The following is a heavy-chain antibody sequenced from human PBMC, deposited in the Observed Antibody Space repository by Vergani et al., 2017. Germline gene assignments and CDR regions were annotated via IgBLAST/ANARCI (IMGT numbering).Heavy chain of an antibody. J-gene: IGHJ6*03. CDR1: GFTFSGSA. CDR2: IRSKANSYAT. CDR3: TCRGQGGCCYYNYYHMDV. Sequence: EVQLVESGGGLVQPGGSLKLSCAASGFTFSGSAMHWVRQASGKGLEWVGRIRSKANSYATAYAASVKGRFTISRDDSKNTAYLQMNSLKTEDTAVYYCTCRGQGGCCYYNYYHMDVWGKGTTVTVSS. V-gene: IGHV3-73*01. D-gene: IGHD2-2*01.